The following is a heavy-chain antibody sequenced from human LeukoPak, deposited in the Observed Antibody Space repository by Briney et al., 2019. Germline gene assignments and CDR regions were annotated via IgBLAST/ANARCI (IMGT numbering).Heavy chain of an antibody. J-gene: IGHJ4*02. V-gene: IGHV4-4*07. CDR3: ARAGGGYCSSTSCYTPPDY. CDR1: GGFISSYY. Sequence: SETLSLTCTVSGGFISSYYWSWIRQPAGKGLEWIGRIYTSGSTNYNPSLKSRVTMSVDTSKNQFSLKLSSVTAADTAVYYCARAGGGYCSSTSCYTPPDYWGQGTLVTVSS. D-gene: IGHD2-2*01. CDR2: IYTSGST.